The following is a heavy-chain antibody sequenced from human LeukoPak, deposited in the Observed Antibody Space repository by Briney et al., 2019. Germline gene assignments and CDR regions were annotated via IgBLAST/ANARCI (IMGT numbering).Heavy chain of an antibody. Sequence: ASVKVSCKSSGYTFTGYYMHWVRQPPGQGLEWMGWINPNSGGTNYAQKFQGRVTMTRDTSISTAYMELSRLRSDDTAVYYCARDQLYYGSGSYYAFDIWGQGTMVTVSS. CDR1: GYTFTGYY. V-gene: IGHV1-2*02. D-gene: IGHD3-10*01. J-gene: IGHJ3*02. CDR2: INPNSGGT. CDR3: ARDQLYYGSGSYYAFDI.